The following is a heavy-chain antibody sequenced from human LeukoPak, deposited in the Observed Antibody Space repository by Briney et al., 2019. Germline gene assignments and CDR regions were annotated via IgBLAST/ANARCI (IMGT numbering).Heavy chain of an antibody. J-gene: IGHJ6*03. CDR2: MNPNSGNT. V-gene: IGHV1-8*03. Sequence: ASVKVSCNASGYPFTSYDINWVRQATGQGLEWMGWMNPNSGNTGYAQKFQGRVTITRNTSITTAYMEPSSLRSEDTAVYFCARGVLTTPYYYYYMDVWGKGTTVTVSS. CDR3: ARGVLTTPYYYYYMDV. D-gene: IGHD1-1*01. CDR1: GYPFTSYD.